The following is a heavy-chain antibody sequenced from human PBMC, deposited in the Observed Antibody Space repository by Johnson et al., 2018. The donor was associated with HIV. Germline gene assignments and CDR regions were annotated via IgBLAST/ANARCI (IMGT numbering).Heavy chain of an antibody. CDR2: ISSNGGST. V-gene: IGHV3-64*01. D-gene: IGHD5-24*01. Sequence: VQLVESGGGVVQPGRSLRLSCAASGFTFSSYAMHWVRQAPGKGLEYVSAISSNGGSTYYANSVKGRFTISRDNSKNTLYLQMNSLRAEDTALYYCARACRDGYTCDAFDIWGQGTMVTVSS. J-gene: IGHJ3*02. CDR3: ARACRDGYTCDAFDI. CDR1: GFTFSSYA.